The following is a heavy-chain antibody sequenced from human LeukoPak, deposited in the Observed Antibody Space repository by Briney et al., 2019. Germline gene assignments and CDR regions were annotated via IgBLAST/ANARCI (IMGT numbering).Heavy chain of an antibody. Sequence: GGSLRLSCAASGFIFSNYWMTWVRQAPGKGLEWVSTISGSGGSTYYADSVKGRFTISRDNSKNTLYLQMNSLRAEDTALYYCAKRAPYYFDYWGQGTLVTVSS. CDR1: GFIFSNYW. CDR3: AKRAPYYFDY. CDR2: ISGSGGST. V-gene: IGHV3-23*01. J-gene: IGHJ4*02.